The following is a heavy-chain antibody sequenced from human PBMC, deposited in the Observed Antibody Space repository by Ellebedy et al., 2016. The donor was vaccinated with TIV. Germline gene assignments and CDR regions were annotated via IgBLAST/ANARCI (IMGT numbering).Heavy chain of an antibody. V-gene: IGHV5-51*01. J-gene: IGHJ6*02. CDR2: IYPGNSDI. CDR3: ATISTGWYYVYAADV. CDR1: GYSFSSYW. D-gene: IGHD6-19*01. Sequence: GESLKISCQASGYSFSSYWIGWVRQMPGKGLDWMGVIYPGNSDIKYGPSFQGQVTISADKSINTAYLQCSSLKASDTAIYYCATISTGWYYVYAADVWGQGTTVAVSS.